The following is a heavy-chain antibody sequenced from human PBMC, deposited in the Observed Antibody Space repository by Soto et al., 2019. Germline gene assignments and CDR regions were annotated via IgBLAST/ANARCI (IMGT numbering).Heavy chain of an antibody. CDR3: ARDGGRHSGGSDY. CDR1: GGTFSSYS. Sequence: QVQLVQSGAEVKKPGSSVKVSCKASGGTFSSYSINCVRQAPGQGLEWMGEIIPIFGTANYAQTFQGRVTITADESTSTAYMELSSLRSEYTAVYYCARDGGRHSGGSDYWGQGTLVTVSS. J-gene: IGHJ4*02. CDR2: IIPIFGTA. D-gene: IGHD1-26*01. V-gene: IGHV1-69*01.